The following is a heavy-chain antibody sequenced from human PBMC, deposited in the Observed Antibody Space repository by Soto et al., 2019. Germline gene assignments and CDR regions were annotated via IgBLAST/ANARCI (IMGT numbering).Heavy chain of an antibody. CDR2: FDPEDGET. CDR3: ATAPLKYYDSSGYWFDP. CDR1: GYTFTNYG. D-gene: IGHD3-22*01. J-gene: IGHJ5*02. V-gene: IGHV1-24*01. Sequence: GASVKVSCKASGYTFTNYGISWVRQAPGKGLEWMGGFDPEDGETIYAQKFQGRVTMTEDTSTDTAYMELSSLRSEDTAVYYCATAPLKYYDSSGYWFDPWGQRTLVTVS.